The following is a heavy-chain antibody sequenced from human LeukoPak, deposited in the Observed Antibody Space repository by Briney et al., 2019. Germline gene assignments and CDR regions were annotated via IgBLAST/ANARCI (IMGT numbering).Heavy chain of an antibody. CDR1: GGSISSSSYY. V-gene: IGHV4-39*01. Sequence: SETLSLTCTVSGGSISSSSYYWGWIRQPPGKGLEWIGSIYYSGSTYYNPPLKSRVTISVDTSKNQFSLKLSSVTAADTAVYYCAGGIAAAGTGWFDPWGQGTLVTVSS. CDR3: AGGIAAAGTGWFDP. J-gene: IGHJ5*02. D-gene: IGHD6-13*01. CDR2: IYYSGST.